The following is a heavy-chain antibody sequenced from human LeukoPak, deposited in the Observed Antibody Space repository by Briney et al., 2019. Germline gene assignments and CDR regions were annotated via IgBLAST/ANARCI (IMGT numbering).Heavy chain of an antibody. CDR2: ISSSSSYI. CDR3: ARDDVVPAALWSYMDV. D-gene: IGHD2-2*01. Sequence: GGSLRLSCGASGFTFSSYSLNWVCQAPGKGLEWVSSISSSSSYIYYADSVKGRFTISRDNAKNSLYLQMNSLRAEDTAVYYCARDDVVPAALWSYMDVWGKGTTVTVSS. J-gene: IGHJ6*03. CDR1: GFTFSSYS. V-gene: IGHV3-21*01.